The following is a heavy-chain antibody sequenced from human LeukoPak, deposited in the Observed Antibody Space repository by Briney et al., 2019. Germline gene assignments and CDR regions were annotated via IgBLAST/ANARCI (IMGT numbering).Heavy chain of an antibody. CDR2: IYYSGST. CDR3: ARDGYSYGFHAYYYGMDV. Sequence: PSETLSLTCTVSGGSISSYYWSWIRQPSGKGLEWIGYIYYSGSTNYNPSLKSRVTISVDTSKNQFSLKLSSVTAADTAVYYCARDGYSYGFHAYYYGMDVWGQGTTVTVSS. CDR1: GGSISSYY. V-gene: IGHV4-59*01. J-gene: IGHJ6*02. D-gene: IGHD5-18*01.